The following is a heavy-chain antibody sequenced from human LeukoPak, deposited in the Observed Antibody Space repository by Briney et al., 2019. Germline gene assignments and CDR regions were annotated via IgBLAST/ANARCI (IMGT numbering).Heavy chain of an antibody. D-gene: IGHD1-26*01. CDR2: ISGSGGST. V-gene: IGHV3-23*01. J-gene: IGHJ6*03. Sequence: GGSLRLSCAASGFTFSDYYMSWVRQAPGKGLEWVSAISGSGGSTYYADSVKGRFTISRDNSKNTLYLQMNSLRAEDTAVYYCAKDSEIGRVYYYYYYMDVWGKGTTVTVSS. CDR1: GFTFSDYY. CDR3: AKDSEIGRVYYYYYYMDV.